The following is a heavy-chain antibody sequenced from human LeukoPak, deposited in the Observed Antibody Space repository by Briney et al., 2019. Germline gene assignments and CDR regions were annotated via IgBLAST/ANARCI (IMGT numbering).Heavy chain of an antibody. D-gene: IGHD1-1*01. V-gene: IGHV7-4-1*02. J-gene: IGHJ4*02. CDR2: MNTNTGNP. Sequence: ASVKVSCKASGYTFTNYATNWVRQAPGQGLDWMAWMNTNTGNPTYAQGFTGRFVFSLDTSVSTAYLQISSLKAEDTAVYYCARVGAAVSYKTDFDYWGQGTLVTVSS. CDR3: ARVGAAVSYKTDFDY. CDR1: GYTFTNYA.